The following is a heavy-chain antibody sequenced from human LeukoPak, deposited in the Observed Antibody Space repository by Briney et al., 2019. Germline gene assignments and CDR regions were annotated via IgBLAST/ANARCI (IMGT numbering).Heavy chain of an antibody. J-gene: IGHJ4*02. D-gene: IGHD5-18*01. V-gene: IGHV3-23*01. CDR3: AKGVAQLWFPDY. Sequence: GGSLRLPCAASGFTFSSYSMNWVRQAPGKGLEWVSAISGSGGSTYYADSVKGRFTISRDNSKNTLYLQMNSLRAEDTAVYYCAKGVAQLWFPDYWGQGTLVTVSS. CDR2: ISGSGGST. CDR1: GFTFSSYS.